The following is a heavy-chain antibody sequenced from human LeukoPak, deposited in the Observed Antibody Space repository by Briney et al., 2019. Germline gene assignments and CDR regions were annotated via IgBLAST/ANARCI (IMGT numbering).Heavy chain of an antibody. CDR2: ISYDGSNK. Sequence: GGSLRLSCAASGFTFSSYATHWVRQALGKGLEWVAVISYDGSNKYYADSVKGRFTISRDNSKNTLYLQMNSLRAEDTAVYYCARETPYYFDYWGQGTLVTVSS. V-gene: IGHV3-30-3*01. CDR3: ARETPYYFDY. CDR1: GFTFSSYA. J-gene: IGHJ4*02.